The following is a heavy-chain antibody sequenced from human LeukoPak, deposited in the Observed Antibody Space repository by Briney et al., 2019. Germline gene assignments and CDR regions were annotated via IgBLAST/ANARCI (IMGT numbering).Heavy chain of an antibody. V-gene: IGHV7-4-1*02. Sequence: ASVKVSCKASGYTFTTYAMNWARQAPGQGLEWMGWINTNTGNPTYAQGFTGRFVFSLDTSVSTAYLQISSLKAEDTAVYYCARGYCSGGSCSLVDYWGQGTLVTVSS. CDR2: INTNTGNP. J-gene: IGHJ4*02. CDR1: GYTFTTYA. D-gene: IGHD2-15*01. CDR3: ARGYCSGGSCSLVDY.